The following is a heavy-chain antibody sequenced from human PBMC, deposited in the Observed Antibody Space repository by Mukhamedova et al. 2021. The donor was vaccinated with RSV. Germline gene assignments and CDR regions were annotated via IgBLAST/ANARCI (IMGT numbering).Heavy chain of an antibody. J-gene: IGHJ6*03. CDR2: QRLNGNT. Sequence: EYMGDQRLNGNTNYAQKLQGRVTMTTDTSTSTAYMELRSLRSDDTAVYYCAREDYYYYYMDVWGQGTTVTVSS. V-gene: IGHV1-18*01. CDR3: AREDYYYYYMDV.